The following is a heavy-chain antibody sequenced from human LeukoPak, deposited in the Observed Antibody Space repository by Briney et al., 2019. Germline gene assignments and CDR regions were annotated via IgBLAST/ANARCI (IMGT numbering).Heavy chain of an antibody. CDR2: TSSSDSGK. CDR3: TRTQSSWDAFDI. V-gene: IGHV3-23*01. J-gene: IGHJ3*02. Sequence: SGGSLRHSCVVSGFTLSSYAMSWVRQAPGKGLEWVAATSSSDSGKYHADSVRGRFTISRDNSKNTVYLQMNSLRAEDTAVYYCTRTQSSWDAFDIWGQGTMVTVSS. CDR1: GFTLSSYA. D-gene: IGHD1-14*01.